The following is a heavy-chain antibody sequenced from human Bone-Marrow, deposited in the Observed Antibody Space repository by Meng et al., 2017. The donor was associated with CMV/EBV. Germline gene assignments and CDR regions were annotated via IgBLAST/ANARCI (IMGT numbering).Heavy chain of an antibody. V-gene: IGHV3-30-3*01. CDR1: GFTFSSYA. J-gene: IGHJ4*02. CDR2: TSYDGDNK. CDR3: TKELRQWELKYYFDL. D-gene: IGHD1-26*01. Sequence: GESLKISCVASGFTFSSYAMHWVRQAPGKGLEWVAFTSYDGDNKNYGDSVKGRSTISRDNANNALYLQMSSLRAEDTAVYYCTKELRQWELKYYFDLWGQGTLATVSS.